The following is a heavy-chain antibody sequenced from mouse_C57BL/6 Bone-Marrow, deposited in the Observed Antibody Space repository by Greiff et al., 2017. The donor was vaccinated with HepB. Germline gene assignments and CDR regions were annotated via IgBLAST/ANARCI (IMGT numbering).Heavy chain of an antibody. J-gene: IGHJ2*01. Sequence: EVKLVESGGGLVKPGGSLKLSCAASGFTFSDYGMHWVRQAPEKGLEWVAYISSGSSTIYYADTVKGRFTISRDNAKNTLYLQMSSLKSEDTAMYYCAISYYFDYWGQGTTLTVSS. CDR3: AISYYFDY. CDR1: GFTFSDYG. V-gene: IGHV5-17*03. CDR2: ISSGSSTI.